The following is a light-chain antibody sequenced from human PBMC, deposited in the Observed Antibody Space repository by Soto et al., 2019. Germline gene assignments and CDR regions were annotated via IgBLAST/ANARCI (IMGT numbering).Light chain of an antibody. V-gene: IGLV2-11*01. Sequence: QSALTEPRSVSAAPGPSVTISCTGTSSDVGRYDYVSWYQQHPGTAPKLIVYDVTERPSGVPDRFSGSKSGNKASLTISGLQAADEADYSCGSVAGSYSYVFGTGTKVTVL. CDR3: GSVAGSYSYV. J-gene: IGLJ1*01. CDR1: SSDVGRYDY. CDR2: DVT.